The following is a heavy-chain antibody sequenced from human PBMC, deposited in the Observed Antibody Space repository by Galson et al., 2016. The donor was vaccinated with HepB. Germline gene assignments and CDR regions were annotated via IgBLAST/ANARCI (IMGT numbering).Heavy chain of an antibody. CDR3: AKAQALGQYYFDY. CDR1: GFTFDDYT. V-gene: IGHV3-43*01. D-gene: IGHD3-16*01. Sequence: LRLSCAASGFTFDDYTMHWVRQAPGKGLEWVSLISWDGGSTSYADSVKGRFTISRDNTKNCLYLQMNSLRTEDTALYYCAKAQALGQYYFDYWGQGTLVTVSS. J-gene: IGHJ4*02. CDR2: ISWDGGST.